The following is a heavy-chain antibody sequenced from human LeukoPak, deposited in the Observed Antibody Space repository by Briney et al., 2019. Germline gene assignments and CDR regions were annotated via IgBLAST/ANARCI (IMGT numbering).Heavy chain of an antibody. CDR1: GFTFSSYA. CDR3: AKDPTMIVVVIPDY. Sequence: PGGSLKLSCAASGFTFSSYAMSWVRKAPGKGLKWVSAISGSGGSTYYADSVKGRFTISRDNSKNTLYLQMNSLRAEDTAVYYCAKDPTMIVVVIPDYWGQGTLVTVSS. CDR2: ISGSGGST. V-gene: IGHV3-23*01. J-gene: IGHJ4*02. D-gene: IGHD3-22*01.